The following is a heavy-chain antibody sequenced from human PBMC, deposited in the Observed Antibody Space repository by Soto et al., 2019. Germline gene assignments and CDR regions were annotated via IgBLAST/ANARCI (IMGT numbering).Heavy chain of an antibody. Sequence: SVKVSCKASGGTFSSYAISWVRQAPGQGLEWMGGIIPIFGTANYAQKFQGRVTITADKSTSTAYMELSSLRSEDTAVYYCARDLDYYDSSGYPRGPHWFDLWGQGTLVTVSS. J-gene: IGHJ5*02. CDR2: IIPIFGTA. D-gene: IGHD3-22*01. CDR1: GGTFSSYA. V-gene: IGHV1-69*06. CDR3: ARDLDYYDSSGYPRGPHWFDL.